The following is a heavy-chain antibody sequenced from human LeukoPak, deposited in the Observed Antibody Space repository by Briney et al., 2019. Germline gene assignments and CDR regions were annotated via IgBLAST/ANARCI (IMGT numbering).Heavy chain of an antibody. J-gene: IGHJ3*02. Sequence: GGSLRLSCAASGFTFDDYAMHWVRQAPGKGLEWVSGISWNSGSIGYADSVKGRFTISRDNAKNSLYLQMNSLRAEDAALYYCAKKAAAFDIWGQGTMVTVSS. D-gene: IGHD6-25*01. CDR3: AKKAAAFDI. V-gene: IGHV3-9*01. CDR2: ISWNSGSI. CDR1: GFTFDDYA.